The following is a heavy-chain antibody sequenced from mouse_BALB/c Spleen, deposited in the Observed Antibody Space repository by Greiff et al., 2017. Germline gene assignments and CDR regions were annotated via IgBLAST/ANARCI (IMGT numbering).Heavy chain of an antibody. CDR2: INPSNGGT. CDR1: GYTFTSYY. J-gene: IGHJ3*01. D-gene: IGHD2-1*01. V-gene: IGHV1S81*02. Sequence: VQLVESGAELVKPGASVKLSCKASGYTFTSYYMYWVKQRPGQGLEWIGEINPSNGGTNFNEKFKSKATLTVDKSSSTAYMQLSSLTSEDSAVYYCTRGYYGNSWFADWGQGTLVTVSA. CDR3: TRGYYGNSWFAD.